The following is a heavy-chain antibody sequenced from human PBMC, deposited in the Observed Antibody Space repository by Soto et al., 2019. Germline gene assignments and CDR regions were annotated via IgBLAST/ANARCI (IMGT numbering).Heavy chain of an antibody. Sequence: GGSLKLSCAASGFTFYNYAMGWVRQAAGKGLEWVSAITGSGSDTYYVDSVKGRFTISRDNSENTLYLQMNSLRAEDTAIYYCAKLGSSSWSPHYYFDYWGQGTLVTVSS. CDR2: ITGSGSDT. D-gene: IGHD2-2*01. J-gene: IGHJ4*02. CDR3: AKLGSSSWSPHYYFDY. V-gene: IGHV3-23*01. CDR1: GFTFYNYA.